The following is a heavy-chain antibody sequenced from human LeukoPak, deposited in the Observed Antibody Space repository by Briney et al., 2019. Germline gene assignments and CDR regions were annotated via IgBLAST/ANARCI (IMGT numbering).Heavy chain of an antibody. Sequence: GGSLRLSCAASGFTFNNYWMSWVSQAPGKGLEWVANIKQDGSQKYYVDSVKGRFTISRDNAKNSLYLQMNSLRAEDTAVYYCARLGLPDYWGQGILVTVSS. CDR1: GFTFNNYW. CDR3: ARLGLPDY. J-gene: IGHJ4*02. CDR2: IKQDGSQK. V-gene: IGHV3-7*03. D-gene: IGHD2-21*01.